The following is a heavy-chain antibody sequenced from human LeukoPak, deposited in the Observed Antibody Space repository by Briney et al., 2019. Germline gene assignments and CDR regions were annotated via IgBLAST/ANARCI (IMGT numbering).Heavy chain of an antibody. CDR2: ISWNSGSI. J-gene: IGHJ4*02. Sequence: GGSLRLSCAASGFTFDDYAMHWVRQAPGKGLEWVSGISWNSGSIGYADSVKGRFTISRDNAKNSLYLQMNSLRAEDTALYYCAKANYGSGSYYKLIPYYFDYWGQGTLVTVSS. CDR1: GFTFDDYA. D-gene: IGHD3-10*01. V-gene: IGHV3-9*01. CDR3: AKANYGSGSYYKLIPYYFDY.